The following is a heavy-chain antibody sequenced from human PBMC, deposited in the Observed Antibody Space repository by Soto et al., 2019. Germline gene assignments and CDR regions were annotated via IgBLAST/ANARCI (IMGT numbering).Heavy chain of an antibody. J-gene: IGHJ4*02. V-gene: IGHV1-2*04. Sequence: SVKVSCKASGYTFTGYYMHWVRQAPGQGLEWMGWINPNSGGTKYAQKFQGWVSMTRDTSISTAYMELSRLRSDDTAVYYCAREDYGDSNFDYWGQGTLVTVSS. CDR2: INPNSGGT. CDR3: AREDYGDSNFDY. CDR1: GYTFTGYY. D-gene: IGHD4-17*01.